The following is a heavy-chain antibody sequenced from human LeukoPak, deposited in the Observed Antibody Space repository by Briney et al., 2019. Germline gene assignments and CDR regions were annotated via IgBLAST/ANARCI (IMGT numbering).Heavy chain of an antibody. J-gene: IGHJ3*02. CDR2: ISAYNGNT. V-gene: IGHV1-18*01. CDR1: GYTFTSYG. Sequence: GASVKVSCKASGYTFTSYGISWVRQAPGQGLEWMGWISAYNGNTNYAQKLQGRVTMTTDTSTSTAYMDLRSRRSDDTAVYYCASPSGYSYGRALGIWGQGTMVTVSS. CDR3: ASPSGYSYGRALGI. D-gene: IGHD5-18*01.